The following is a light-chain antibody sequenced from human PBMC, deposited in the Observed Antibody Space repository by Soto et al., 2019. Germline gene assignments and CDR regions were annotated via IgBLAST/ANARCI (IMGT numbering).Light chain of an antibody. Sequence: QSALTQPASVSGSPGQSITISCTGTSSDVGGYNYVSWYQHYPGKVPKLMIYEVSNRPSGVSNRFSASKSGNTASLTISGLQAEDEADYYCSSYTTSSAVVFGGGTKVTVL. CDR3: SSYTTSSAVV. V-gene: IGLV2-14*01. CDR1: SSDVGGYNY. CDR2: EVS. J-gene: IGLJ2*01.